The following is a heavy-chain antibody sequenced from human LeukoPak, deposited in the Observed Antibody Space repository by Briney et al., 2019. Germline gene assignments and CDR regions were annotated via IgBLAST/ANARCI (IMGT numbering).Heavy chain of an antibody. CDR1: GGSISSYY. J-gene: IGHJ5*02. Sequence: PSETLSLTCTVSGGSISSYYWSWIRQPPGKGLEWIGYIYYSGSTNYNPSLKSRVTISVDTSKNQFSLKLSSVTAADTAVYYCARAGYYGSMFDPWGQGTLVTVSS. CDR2: IYYSGST. D-gene: IGHD3-10*01. V-gene: IGHV4-59*01. CDR3: ARAGYYGSMFDP.